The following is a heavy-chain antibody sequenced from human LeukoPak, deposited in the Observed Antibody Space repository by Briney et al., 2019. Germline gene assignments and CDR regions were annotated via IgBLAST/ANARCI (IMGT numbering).Heavy chain of an antibody. Sequence: SETLSLTCTISGGSISSGGYYWSWIRQHPGKGLEWIGYIYYSGSTYYNPSLKSRVTISVDTSKNQFSLKLSSVTAADTAVYYCARVAGYSGRPKGYFDYWGQGTLVTVSS. J-gene: IGHJ4*02. D-gene: IGHD5-12*01. CDR1: GGSISSGGYY. CDR2: IYYSGST. CDR3: ARVAGYSGRPKGYFDY. V-gene: IGHV4-31*03.